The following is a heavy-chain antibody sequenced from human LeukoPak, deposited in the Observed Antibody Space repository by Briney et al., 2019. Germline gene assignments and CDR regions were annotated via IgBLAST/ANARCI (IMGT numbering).Heavy chain of an antibody. CDR1: GFTFSDAW. CDR3: TTECWGSFNY. D-gene: IGHD7-27*01. CDR2: IKSKTDGGTT. V-gene: IGHV3-15*01. Sequence: SGGSLRLSCAASGFTFSDAWMSWVRQAPGKGLEWVGRIKSKTDGGTTDYAAPVKGRFSISRDDSRNTLYLQMNSLKTEDTAVYYCTTECWGSFNYWGQGTLVTVSS. J-gene: IGHJ4*02.